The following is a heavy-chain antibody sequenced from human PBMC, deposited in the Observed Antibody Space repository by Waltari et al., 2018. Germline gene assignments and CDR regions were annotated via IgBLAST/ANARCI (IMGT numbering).Heavy chain of an antibody. J-gene: IGHJ4*02. CDR3: ARLSTIFGVISHFDN. V-gene: IGHV4-30-4*08. D-gene: IGHD3-3*01. CDR2: ISYSGNS. CDR1: GGSIRSGDPY. Sequence: QVQRQESRPGLVKPSQTLSLTCTVCGGSIRSGDPYWGWIRQPPGKGLEWIVCISYSGNSYYNPSLKSRVAMSLDTSKNQFSLKLSSVSAADTAVYYCARLSTIFGVISHFDNWGQGTLVTVSS.